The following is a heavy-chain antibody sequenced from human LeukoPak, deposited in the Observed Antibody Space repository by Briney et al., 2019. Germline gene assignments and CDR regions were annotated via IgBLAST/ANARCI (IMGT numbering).Heavy chain of an antibody. D-gene: IGHD2-15*01. J-gene: IGHJ6*02. CDR3: ARLGYCSGGSCYPPYGMDV. V-gene: IGHV4-34*01. Sequence: SETLSLTCAVYGGSFSGYYWSWIRQPPGKGLEWIGEINHSGSTNYNPSLKSRVTIPVDTSKNQFSLKLSSVTAADTAVYYCARLGYCSGGSCYPPYGMDVWGQGTTVTVSS. CDR2: INHSGST. CDR1: GGSFSGYY.